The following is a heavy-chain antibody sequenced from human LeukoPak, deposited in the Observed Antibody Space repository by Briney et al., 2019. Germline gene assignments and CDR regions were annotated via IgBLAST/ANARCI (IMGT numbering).Heavy chain of an antibody. D-gene: IGHD2-21*01. CDR3: ARVNPYSNHRGAFDI. CDR2: IYYSGST. Sequence: SETLSLTCTVSGGSISSSSYYWGWIRQPPGKGLEWIGSIYYSGSTYYNPSLKSRVTISVDTSKNQFSLKLSSVTAADTAVYYCARVNPYSNHRGAFDIWGQGTMVTVSS. V-gene: IGHV4-39*07. J-gene: IGHJ3*02. CDR1: GGSISSSSYY.